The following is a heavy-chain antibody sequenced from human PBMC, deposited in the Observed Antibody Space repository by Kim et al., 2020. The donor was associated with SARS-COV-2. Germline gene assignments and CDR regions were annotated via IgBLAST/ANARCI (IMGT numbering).Heavy chain of an antibody. CDR3: ARVGYSYGFDY. J-gene: IGHJ4*02. V-gene: IGHV4-59*01. D-gene: IGHD5-18*01. Sequence: NSNPPRKIRVTISVDTSKNQFSLKLSSVTAADTAVYYCARVGYSYGFDYWGQGTLVTVSS.